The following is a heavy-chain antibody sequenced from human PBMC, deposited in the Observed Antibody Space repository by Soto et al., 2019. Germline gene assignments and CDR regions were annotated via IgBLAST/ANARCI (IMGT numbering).Heavy chain of an antibody. CDR2: IYASGST. CDR1: GGSISIYY. J-gene: IGHJ6*02. D-gene: IGHD6-6*01. CDR3: ARSPSTTAGRFGMDV. V-gene: IGHV4-4*07. Sequence: SETLSLTCTVSGGSISIYYWSLIRQPAGKGLEWIGRIYASGSTNYNPSLKSRVTMSVDTSKNQFSLKVTSLNAADTAVYYCARSPSTTAGRFGMDVSGHGTTVTVSS.